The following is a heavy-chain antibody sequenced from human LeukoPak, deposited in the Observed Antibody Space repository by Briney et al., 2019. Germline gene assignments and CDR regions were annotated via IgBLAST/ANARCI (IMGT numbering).Heavy chain of an antibody. CDR3: ARDTPQHLKRFDY. CDR1: GYTLNKFG. V-gene: IGHV1-18*01. Sequence: ASVKVSCKASGYTLNKFGMSWARQAPGQGLEWLGWINTYNGNTKLGEKFQGGVTMTTDTSTSIVYMELTSLRTDDTAVYFCARDTPQHLKRFDYWGQGTLITVSS. CDR2: INTYNGNT. D-gene: IGHD6-13*01. J-gene: IGHJ4*02.